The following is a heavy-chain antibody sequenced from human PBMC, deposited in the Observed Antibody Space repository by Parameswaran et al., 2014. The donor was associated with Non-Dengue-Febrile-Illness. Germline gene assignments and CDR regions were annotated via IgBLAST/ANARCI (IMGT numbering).Heavy chain of an antibody. J-gene: IGHJ4*02. CDR2: IYSGGST. V-gene: IGHV3-53*01. CDR3: ASGPPSFDY. Sequence: VRQAPGKGLEWVSVIYSGGSTYYADSVKGRFTISRDNSKNTLYLQMNSLRAEDTAVYYCASGPPSFDYWGQGTLVTVSS.